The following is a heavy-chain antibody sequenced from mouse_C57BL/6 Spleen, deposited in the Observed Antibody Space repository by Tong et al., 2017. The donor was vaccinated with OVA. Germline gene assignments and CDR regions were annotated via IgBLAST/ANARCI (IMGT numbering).Heavy chain of an antibody. Sequence: VQLQESGPGLVAPSQSLSITCTVSGFSLTSYGVDWVRQSPGKGLEWLGVIWGVGSTNYNSALKSRLSISKDNSKSQVFLKMNSLQTDDTAMYYCARNYGSRHWYFDVWGTGTTVTVSS. D-gene: IGHD1-1*01. CDR2: IWGVGST. CDR3: ARNYGSRHWYFDV. V-gene: IGHV2-6*01. J-gene: IGHJ1*03. CDR1: GFSLTSYG.